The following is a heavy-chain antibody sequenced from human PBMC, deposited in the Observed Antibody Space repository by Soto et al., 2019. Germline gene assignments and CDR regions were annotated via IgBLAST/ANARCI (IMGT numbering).Heavy chain of an antibody. J-gene: IGHJ4*02. Sequence: QVHLEQSGAEVKKPGASVKVSCKTSGYTFTSYGVSWVRQAPGQGLEWMAWISGSSGSTYYAQNFQGRVTMTTDTSTDTASMELRSLRSDDSAIYYCARGNYFGSGTFDYWGQGTLVTVSS. V-gene: IGHV1-18*01. CDR1: GYTFTSYG. CDR2: ISGSSGST. D-gene: IGHD3-10*01. CDR3: ARGNYFGSGTFDY.